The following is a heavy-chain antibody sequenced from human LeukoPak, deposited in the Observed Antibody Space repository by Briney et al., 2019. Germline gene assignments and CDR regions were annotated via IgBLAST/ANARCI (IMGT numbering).Heavy chain of an antibody. CDR1: GFTFDDDT. CDR3: ARHLYGGDY. Sequence: GGSLRLSCAASGFTFDDDTMHWVRQTPGRGLEWVSFITWKSHRTHYADSVKGRFTISRDNAKNSLSLQMNSLRAEDTALYYCARHLYGGDYWGQGTLVTVSS. J-gene: IGHJ4*02. D-gene: IGHD2-8*01. CDR2: ITWKSHRT. V-gene: IGHV3-43*01.